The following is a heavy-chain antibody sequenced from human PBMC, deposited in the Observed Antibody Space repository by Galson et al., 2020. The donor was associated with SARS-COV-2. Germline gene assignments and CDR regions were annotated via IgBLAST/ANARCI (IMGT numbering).Heavy chain of an antibody. D-gene: IGHD4-17*01. CDR3: ARVKGAEFGDYEYYFDY. CDR2: IYYRGST. CDR1: GGSISSSSYY. V-gene: IGHV4-39*01. Sequence: SETLSLTCTVSGGSISSSSYYWGWIRQPPGKGLEWIGSIYYRGSTYYNPSLKSRVTISVDTSKNQFSLKLSSVTAADTAVYYWARVKGAEFGDYEYYFDYWGQGTLVTVSS. J-gene: IGHJ4*02.